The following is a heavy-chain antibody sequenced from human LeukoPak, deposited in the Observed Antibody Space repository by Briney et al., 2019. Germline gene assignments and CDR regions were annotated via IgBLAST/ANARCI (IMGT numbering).Heavy chain of an antibody. V-gene: IGHV3-30*02. Sequence: GGSLRLSCVASGFTFKIYGMHWVRQAPGKGLEWMTFITYDGIHEYADSVKGRFTISRDNSKNTLYLQMNSLRAEDTAVYYCAKDADTAMVFDYWGQGTLVTVSS. CDR1: GFTFKIYG. J-gene: IGHJ4*02. CDR2: ITYDGIHE. CDR3: AKDADTAMVFDY. D-gene: IGHD5-18*01.